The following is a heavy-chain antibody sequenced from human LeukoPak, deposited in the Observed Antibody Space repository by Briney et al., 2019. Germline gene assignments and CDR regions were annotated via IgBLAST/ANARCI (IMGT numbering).Heavy chain of an antibody. CDR1: GFTFTRYS. J-gene: IGHJ4*02. Sequence: PGGSLRLSCAASGFTFTRYSRSWVRQAPGKGLEWVSSISTSSGYIYYADSVMRRFTISRDNAKNSLYLQMNSLRPEDTAVYYCASSDYVWGKPFYFDYWGQGTLVTVSS. V-gene: IGHV3-21*01. CDR2: ISTSSGYI. D-gene: IGHD3-16*01. CDR3: ASSDYVWGKPFYFDY.